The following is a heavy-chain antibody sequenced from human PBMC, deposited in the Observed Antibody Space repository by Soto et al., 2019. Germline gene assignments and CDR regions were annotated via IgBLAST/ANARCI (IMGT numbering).Heavy chain of an antibody. CDR3: ASLRSGWGIDY. CDR1: GGSISSGGYS. V-gene: IGHV4-30-2*01. J-gene: IGHJ4*02. D-gene: IGHD6-19*01. CDR2: IYHSGST. Sequence: QLQLQESGSGLVKPSQTLSLTCAVSGGSISSGGYSWSWIRQPPGKGLEWIGYIYHSGSTYYNPSLKSRVTISVDRSKNQFSLKLSSETAADTAVYYCASLRSGWGIDYWGQGTLVTVSS.